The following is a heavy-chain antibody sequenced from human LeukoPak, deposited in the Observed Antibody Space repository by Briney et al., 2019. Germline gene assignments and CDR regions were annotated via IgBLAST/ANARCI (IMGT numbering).Heavy chain of an antibody. Sequence: GASVKVSCKASGYTFTGYYMHWVRQAPGQGLEWMGWINPNSGGTNYAQKFQGWVTMTRDTSISTAYMELSRLRSDDTAVYYCERGRDCSSTSCHLGTNWFDPWGQGTLVTVSS. J-gene: IGHJ5*02. D-gene: IGHD2-2*01. CDR1: GYTFTGYY. V-gene: IGHV1-2*04. CDR2: INPNSGGT. CDR3: ERGRDCSSTSCHLGTNWFDP.